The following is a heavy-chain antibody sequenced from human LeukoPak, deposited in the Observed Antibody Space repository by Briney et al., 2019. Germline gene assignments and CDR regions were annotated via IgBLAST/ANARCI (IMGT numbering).Heavy chain of an antibody. Sequence: SVKVSCKASGGTFSSYAISWVRQAPGQGLEWMGGIIPIFGTANYAQKFQGRVTITTDESTSTAYMELSSPRSEDTAVYYCARDARYYYDSSGYYNFDYWGQGTLVTVSS. CDR2: IIPIFGTA. CDR3: ARDARYYYDSSGYYNFDY. J-gene: IGHJ4*02. V-gene: IGHV1-69*05. CDR1: GGTFSSYA. D-gene: IGHD3-22*01.